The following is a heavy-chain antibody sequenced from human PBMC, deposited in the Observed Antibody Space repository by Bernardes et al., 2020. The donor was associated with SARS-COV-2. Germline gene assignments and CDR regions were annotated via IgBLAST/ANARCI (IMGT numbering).Heavy chain of an antibody. CDR1: GGSISSSDYY. CDR2: MYYSGST. V-gene: IGHV4-39*02. D-gene: IGHD1-26*01. CDR3: ARDLVGWDEYPDAFDL. Sequence: SETLSLTCTVSGGSISSSDYYWGWIRQPPGQGLEWIGSMYYSGSTYYNPSLKSRVTVSADTSKNQLSLKLSSVTAADTAVYYCARDLVGWDEYPDAFDLWGQGTMVTVSS. J-gene: IGHJ3*01.